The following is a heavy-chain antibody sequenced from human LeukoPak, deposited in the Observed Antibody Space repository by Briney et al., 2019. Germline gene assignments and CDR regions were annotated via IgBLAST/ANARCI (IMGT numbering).Heavy chain of an antibody. Sequence: PSETLSLTCTVSGYSISSGYYWGWIRQPPGKGLEWIGSIYHSGSTYYNPSLKSRVTISVDTSKNQFSLKLSSVTAADTAVYYCARGQWEPGADAFDIWGQGTMVTVSS. CDR3: ARGQWEPGADAFDI. CDR2: IYHSGST. J-gene: IGHJ3*02. CDR1: GYSISSGYY. V-gene: IGHV4-38-2*02. D-gene: IGHD1-26*01.